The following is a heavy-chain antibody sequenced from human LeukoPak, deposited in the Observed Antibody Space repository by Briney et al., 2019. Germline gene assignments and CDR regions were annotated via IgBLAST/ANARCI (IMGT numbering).Heavy chain of an antibody. CDR1: GFTFNSFE. Sequence: PGGSLRLSCEASGFTFNSFEMNWVRQAPGKGQEWVSYITSSSSTIYYADSVKGRFTISRDNAKNSLYLQMNSLRVEDTAVYYCARIVRYSDPGRFDHCGQGTLVTVSS. J-gene: IGHJ4*02. D-gene: IGHD5-12*01. CDR3: ARIVRYSDPGRFDH. V-gene: IGHV3-48*03. CDR2: ITSSSSTI.